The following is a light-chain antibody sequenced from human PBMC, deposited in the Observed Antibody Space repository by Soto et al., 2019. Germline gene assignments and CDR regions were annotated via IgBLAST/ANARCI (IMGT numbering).Light chain of an antibody. V-gene: IGKV1-17*01. J-gene: IGKJ1*01. Sequence: DIQMTQSPSSLSASVGDRVTITCRASQGIRNDLGWYQQKPGKAPKRLIYAASSLQSGVPSRFSGSGSGTDFTLTISSLQPDDFATYYCQQYNPYSPWTFGQGTKVDIK. CDR2: AAS. CDR3: QQYNPYSPWT. CDR1: QGIRND.